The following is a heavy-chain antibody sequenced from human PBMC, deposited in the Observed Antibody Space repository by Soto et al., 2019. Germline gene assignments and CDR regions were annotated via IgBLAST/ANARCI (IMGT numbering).Heavy chain of an antibody. CDR2: IYCSGST. CDR3: ARSGAGTVDWYFDL. CDR1: GGSISNYY. D-gene: IGHD6-19*01. Sequence: QVQLQESGPGLVKPSETLSLTCTVSGGSISNYYWSWIRQPPGKGLEWIGYIYCSGSTNYNPSLRSGVTISVDTSKNQFSLKLSSVTAADTAVYYCARSGAGTVDWYFDLWGRGTLGTVSS. V-gene: IGHV4-59*01. J-gene: IGHJ2*01.